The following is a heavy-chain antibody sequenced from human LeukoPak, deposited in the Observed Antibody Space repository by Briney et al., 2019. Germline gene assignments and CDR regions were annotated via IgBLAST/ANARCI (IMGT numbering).Heavy chain of an antibody. CDR1: GGSISSYY. Sequence: SETLSLTCTVSGGSISSYYWSWIRQPPGKGLEWIGYIYYSGSTYYNPSLKSRVSISVDTSKNQFSLKLRSVTAADTAVYYCARDLTYYYGSGSHWFDPWGQGTLVTVSS. CDR2: IYYSGST. D-gene: IGHD3-10*01. J-gene: IGHJ5*02. CDR3: ARDLTYYYGSGSHWFDP. V-gene: IGHV4-59*12.